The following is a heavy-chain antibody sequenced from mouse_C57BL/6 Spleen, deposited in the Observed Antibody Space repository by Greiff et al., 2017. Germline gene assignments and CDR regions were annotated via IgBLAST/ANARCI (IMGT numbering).Heavy chain of an antibody. CDR3: ARSDSSGSTCYFDV. CDR1: GYTFTSYW. J-gene: IGHJ1*01. Sequence: VQLQQPGAELVMPGASVKLSCKASGYTFTSYWMHWVKQRPGQGLEWIGEIDPSDSYTNYNQKFKGKSTLTVDKSSSTAYMQLSSLTSEDSAVYYGARSDSSGSTCYFDVWGQGTTVTVSS. D-gene: IGHD1-1*01. CDR2: IDPSDSYT. V-gene: IGHV1-69*01.